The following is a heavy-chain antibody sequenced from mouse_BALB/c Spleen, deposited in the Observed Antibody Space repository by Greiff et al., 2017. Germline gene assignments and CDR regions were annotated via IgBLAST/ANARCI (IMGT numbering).Heavy chain of an antibody. J-gene: IGHJ3*01. Sequence: VQLQQSGAELAKPGASVKMSCKASGYTFTSYWMHWVKQRPGQGLEWIGYINPSTGYTEYNQKFKDKATLTADKSSSTAYMQLSSLTSEDSAVYYCARSSSYEGAWFAYWGQGTLVTVSA. CDR3: ARSSSYEGAWFAY. D-gene: IGHD1-1*01. V-gene: IGHV1-7*01. CDR2: INPSTGYT. CDR1: GYTFTSYW.